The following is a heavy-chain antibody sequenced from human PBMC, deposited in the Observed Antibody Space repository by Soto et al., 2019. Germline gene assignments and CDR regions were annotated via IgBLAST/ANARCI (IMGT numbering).Heavy chain of an antibody. CDR2: IYYSGST. CDR3: AGKAVVAATRSFYYYYMDV. J-gene: IGHJ6*03. V-gene: IGHV4-31*03. Sequence: QVQLQESGPGLVKPSQTLSLTCTVSGGSISSGGYYWSWIRQHPGKGLEWIGYIYYSGSTYYNPSLKSRVTISVDTSKNQFSLKLSSVTAADTAVYYCAGKAVVAATRSFYYYYMDVWGKGTTVTVSS. D-gene: IGHD2-15*01. CDR1: GGSISSGGYY.